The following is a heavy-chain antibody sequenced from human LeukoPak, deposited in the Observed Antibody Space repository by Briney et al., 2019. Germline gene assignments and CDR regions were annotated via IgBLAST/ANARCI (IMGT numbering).Heavy chain of an antibody. CDR3: ARAAGHCNTTTCYPEYFQH. V-gene: IGHV4-4*08. Sequence: SETLSLTCTVSGDSINIYYWSWIRQPPGKGLEWIGRIYTSGSTNYNPSLKSRVTISVDTSKNQFSLKLSSVTAADTAVYYCARAAGHCNTTTCYPEYFQHWGQGTLVTVSS. J-gene: IGHJ1*01. CDR2: IYTSGST. D-gene: IGHD2-2*01. CDR1: GDSINIYY.